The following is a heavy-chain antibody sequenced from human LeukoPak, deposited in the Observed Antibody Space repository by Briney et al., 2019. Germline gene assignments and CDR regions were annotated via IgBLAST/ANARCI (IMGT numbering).Heavy chain of an antibody. V-gene: IGHV3-7*01. CDR1: GFTFSSYW. CDR2: IKQDGSEK. Sequence: GGSLRLSCAASGFTFSSYWMSWVRQAPGKGLEWVANIKQDGSEKYYVDSVKGRFTNSRDNAKNSLYLQMHSLRAEDTAVYYCARDPTVTSVLDWFDPWGQGTLVTVSS. CDR3: ARDPTVTSVLDWFDP. D-gene: IGHD4-17*01. J-gene: IGHJ5*02.